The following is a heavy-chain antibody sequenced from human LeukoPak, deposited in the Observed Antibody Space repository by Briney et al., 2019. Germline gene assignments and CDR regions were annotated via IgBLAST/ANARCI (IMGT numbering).Heavy chain of an antibody. CDR3: ARVDYDSSGYYYGGTNWFHP. CDR2: IIPIFGTA. D-gene: IGHD3-22*01. V-gene: IGHV1-69*05. Sequence: SVKVSCKASGGTFSSYAISWVRQAPGQGLEWMGGIIPIFGTANYAQKFQGRVTITTDESTSTAYMELSSLRSEDTAVYYCARVDYDSSGYYYGGTNWFHPWGQGTLVTVSS. CDR1: GGTFSSYA. J-gene: IGHJ5*02.